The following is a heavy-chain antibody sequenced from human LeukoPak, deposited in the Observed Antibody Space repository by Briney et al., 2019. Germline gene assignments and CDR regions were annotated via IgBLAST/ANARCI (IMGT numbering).Heavy chain of an antibody. CDR3: ATLRRSGWYIGD. D-gene: IGHD6-19*01. V-gene: IGHV1-2*02. J-gene: IGHJ4*02. Sequence: ASVKVSCKASGYTFTDYYMHWVRQAPGQGLEWMGWINPYSGGTNYAEKFRGRVTMTRDTSITTAYMELSGLRSDDTAMYYCATLRRSGWYIGDWGQGTLVTVSS. CDR1: GYTFTDYY. CDR2: INPYSGGT.